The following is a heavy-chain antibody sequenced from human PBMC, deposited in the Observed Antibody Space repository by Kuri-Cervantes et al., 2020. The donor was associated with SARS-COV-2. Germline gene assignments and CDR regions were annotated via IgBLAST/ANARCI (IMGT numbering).Heavy chain of an antibody. CDR1: GGSFSGYY. Sequence: SETLSLTCAVYGGSFSGYYWSWIRQPPGKGLEWIGEINHSGSTNYNPSLKSRVTISVDTSKNQFSLKLSSVTAADTAVYYCARVGVYHMDVWGKGTTVTVSS. D-gene: IGHD3-10*01. V-gene: IGHV4-34*01. CDR2: INHSGST. CDR3: ARVGVYHMDV. J-gene: IGHJ6*03.